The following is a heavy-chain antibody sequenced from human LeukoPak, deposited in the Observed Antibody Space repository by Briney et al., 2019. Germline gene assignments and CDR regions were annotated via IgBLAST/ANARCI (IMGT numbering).Heavy chain of an antibody. V-gene: IGHV4-59*01. D-gene: IGHD4-23*01. CDR2: IYYSGST. CDR1: GGSISSYY. J-gene: IGHJ4*02. Sequence: SETLSLTCTVSGGSISSYYWSWIRQPPGKGLEWIGYIYYSGSTNYNPSLKSRVTISVDTSKNQFSLKLSSVTAADTAVYYCARVTTVVTHIDYWGQGTLVTVSS. CDR3: ARVTTVVTHIDY.